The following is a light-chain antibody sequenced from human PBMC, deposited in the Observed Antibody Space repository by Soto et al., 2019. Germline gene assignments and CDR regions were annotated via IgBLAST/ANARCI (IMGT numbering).Light chain of an antibody. Sequence: EIVVTQSPLSLPVTPGEPASISCRFSQSLLHGNGYNYVDWYLKKPGQSPQLLNYLGSTRASGDSDRFSGRGSGTDFTLKISRGEAEDGGDDYCGQALQTAWTFGQGTKGEIK. CDR3: GQALQTAWT. J-gene: IGKJ1*01. V-gene: IGKV2-28*01. CDR1: QSLLHGNGYNY. CDR2: LGS.